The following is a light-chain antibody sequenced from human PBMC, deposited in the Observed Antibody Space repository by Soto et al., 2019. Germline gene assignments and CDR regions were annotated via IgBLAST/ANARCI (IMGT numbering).Light chain of an antibody. J-gene: IGLJ3*02. Sequence: QSALTQPPSASGTPGQRVTISCSGSSSNIGGNTVNWYQQLPGTAPKLLIFDNSHRPSGVPDRFSGSKSGTSASLAISGLHYEDEADYYCASWEDSFNALVFGGGTKLTVL. CDR3: ASWEDSFNALV. CDR2: DNS. V-gene: IGLV1-44*01. CDR1: SSNIGGNT.